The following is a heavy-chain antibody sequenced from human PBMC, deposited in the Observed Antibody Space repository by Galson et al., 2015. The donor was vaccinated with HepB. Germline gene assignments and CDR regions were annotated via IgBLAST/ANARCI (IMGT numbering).Heavy chain of an antibody. J-gene: IGHJ4*02. CDR1: GFTFSGST. Sequence: SLRLSCAASGFTFSGSTMHWVRQASGKGLQWVGRIRSEADNYATVYSASVEGRFTISRDDSKNTAYLQTNSLKTEDTAVYYCTRHWGGEDHWGQGTLVTVSS. CDR2: IRSEADNYAT. V-gene: IGHV3-73*01. D-gene: IGHD3-10*01. CDR3: TRHWGGEDH.